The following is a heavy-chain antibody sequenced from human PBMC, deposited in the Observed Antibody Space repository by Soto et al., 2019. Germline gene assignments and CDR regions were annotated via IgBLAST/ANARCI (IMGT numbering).Heavy chain of an antibody. V-gene: IGHV3-33*01. J-gene: IGHJ1*01. CDR3: SSSSN. Sequence: PGGSLRLSCASSGVPFSSDGMHWVRQAPGKGLDWVAVILYDGSNKDYADPVKGRFTISRXNSKNTRFLQMNDLRVDDTALYYCSSSSNGGQGTFVTAPS. CDR1: GVPFSSDG. CDR2: ILYDGSNK.